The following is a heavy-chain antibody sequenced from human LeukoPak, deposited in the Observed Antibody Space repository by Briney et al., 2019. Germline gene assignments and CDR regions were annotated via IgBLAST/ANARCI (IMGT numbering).Heavy chain of an antibody. CDR2: ISGSGGST. J-gene: IGHJ4*02. Sequence: GGSLRLSCAASGFTFSSYGMTWVRLAPGKGLEWVSAISGSGGSTYYADSVKGRFTISRDNSKNTLYLQVNSLRAEDTAVYYCAKLSAPHGLPMSSFDYWGQGSLVTVSS. V-gene: IGHV3-23*01. D-gene: IGHD4-11*01. CDR3: AKLSAPHGLPMSSFDY. CDR1: GFTFSSYG.